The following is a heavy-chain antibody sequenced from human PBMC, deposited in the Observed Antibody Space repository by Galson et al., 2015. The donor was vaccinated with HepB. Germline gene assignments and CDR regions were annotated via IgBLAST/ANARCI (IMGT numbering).Heavy chain of an antibody. J-gene: IGHJ5*02. V-gene: IGHV4-34*01. D-gene: IGHD2-2*01. CDR2: INHSGST. CDR3: ARGGDIVVVPAAPIHAPWANSWFNP. Sequence: SETLSLTCAVYGGSFSGYYWSWIRQPPGKGLGRIGEINHSGSTNYNPSLKSRVTISVDTSKNQFSLKLSSVTAADTAVYYCARGGDIVVVPAAPIHAPWANSWFNPWGQGTLVTVSS. CDR1: GGSFSGYY.